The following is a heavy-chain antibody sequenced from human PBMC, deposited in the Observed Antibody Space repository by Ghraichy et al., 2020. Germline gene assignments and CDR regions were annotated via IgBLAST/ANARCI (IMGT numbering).Heavy chain of an antibody. J-gene: IGHJ3*01. CDR2: IREEESEK. CDR1: GFTFSSYW. Sequence: GGSLRLSCAASGFTFSSYWMSWVRQAPGKGLEWVANIREEESEKNYVDSVEGRFTISRDNARNLLYLQMNSLRAEDTALYYCARERRGGRSVTTRDVFDYWGQGTMVTVSS. V-gene: IGHV3-7*01. D-gene: IGHD4-17*01. CDR3: ARERRGGRSVTTRDVFDY.